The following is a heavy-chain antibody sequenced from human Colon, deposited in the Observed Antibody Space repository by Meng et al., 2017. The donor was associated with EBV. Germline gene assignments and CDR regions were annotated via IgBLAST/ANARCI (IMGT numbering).Heavy chain of an antibody. V-gene: IGHV7-4-1*02. CDR3: GTLKYTSGFYGPAY. CDR2: ISTNTGNP. CDR1: GYTFTRYP. D-gene: IGHD6-19*01. J-gene: IGHJ4*02. Sequence: QVQLAQSGSELKKAGASVKVACKASGYTFTRYPMNWVRQAPGQGLEWMGRISTNTGNPTYAQGFTGRFVFSVDTSVSTAYLQISSLKAEDTAVYYCGTLKYTSGFYGPAYWGQGALVTVSS.